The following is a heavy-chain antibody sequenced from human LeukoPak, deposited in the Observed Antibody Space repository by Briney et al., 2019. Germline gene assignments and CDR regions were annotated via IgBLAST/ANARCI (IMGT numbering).Heavy chain of an antibody. CDR2: IYTSGST. V-gene: IGHV4-4*07. CDR1: GGSISSYY. Sequence: SETLSLTCTVSGGSISSYYWSWIRQPPGKGLEWIGRIYTSGSTNYNPSLKSRVTMSVDTSKNQFSLKLSSVTAADTAVYYCARRRWYGGYVGFDYWGQGTLVTVSS. D-gene: IGHD5-12*01. CDR3: ARRRWYGGYVGFDY. J-gene: IGHJ4*02.